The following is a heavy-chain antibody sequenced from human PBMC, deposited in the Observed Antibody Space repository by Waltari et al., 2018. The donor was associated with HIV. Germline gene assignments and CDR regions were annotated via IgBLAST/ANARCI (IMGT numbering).Heavy chain of an antibody. CDR2: INHSGSP. CDR3: ARIQHSKYCSSTSCYVGAFDI. Sequence: QVQLQQWGAGLLKPSETLSLTCAVYGGSFSGYYWSWIRQPPGKGLEWIGEINHSGSPNYNPSLKSRVTISVDTSKNQFSLKLSSVTAADTAVYYCARIQHSKYCSSTSCYVGAFDIWGQGTMVTVSS. J-gene: IGHJ3*02. D-gene: IGHD2-2*01. CDR1: GGSFSGYY. V-gene: IGHV4-34*01.